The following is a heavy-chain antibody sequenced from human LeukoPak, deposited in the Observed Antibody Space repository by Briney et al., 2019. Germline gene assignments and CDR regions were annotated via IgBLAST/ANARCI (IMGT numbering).Heavy chain of an antibody. Sequence: GGSLRLSRAASGFTFSSYSMNWVRQAPGKGLEWVSSISSSSSYIYYADSVKGRFTISRDNAKNSLYLQMNSLRAEDTAVYYCAREDYYDSSGIDPWGQGTLVTVSS. CDR2: ISSSSSYI. V-gene: IGHV3-21*01. D-gene: IGHD3-22*01. CDR3: AREDYYDSSGIDP. CDR1: GFTFSSYS. J-gene: IGHJ5*02.